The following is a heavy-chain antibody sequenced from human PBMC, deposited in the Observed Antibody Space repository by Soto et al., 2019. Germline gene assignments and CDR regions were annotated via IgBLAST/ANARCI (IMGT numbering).Heavy chain of an antibody. V-gene: IGHV4-4*02. CDR1: SASIITEQR. D-gene: IGHD6-19*01. CDR2: IHHSGST. J-gene: IGHJ4*02. CDR3: ARSFGWYAIDH. Sequence: QMQLQESGPGLVKPSETLSLTCAVSSASIITEQRWTWVRQPPGKGLEWIGEIHHSGSTTNNPSFRSRVTMSVDKSKNQFSLHLTSVTAADTAVYYCARSFGWYAIDHWGQGTLVIVSS.